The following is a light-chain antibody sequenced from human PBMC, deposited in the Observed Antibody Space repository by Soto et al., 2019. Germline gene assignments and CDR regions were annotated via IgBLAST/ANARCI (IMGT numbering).Light chain of an antibody. Sequence: LSQPASVSWSPGQSITISCTGTSTDVNGHDYVSWYQQYPGKAPKVIIYEVTNRPSGISNRFSGSKSGNTASLNISGLRAEDEAHYHCCSYTSGTSVFGTGTKVTVL. CDR2: EVT. CDR1: STDVNGHDY. V-gene: IGLV2-14*01. J-gene: IGLJ1*01. CDR3: CSYTSGTSV.